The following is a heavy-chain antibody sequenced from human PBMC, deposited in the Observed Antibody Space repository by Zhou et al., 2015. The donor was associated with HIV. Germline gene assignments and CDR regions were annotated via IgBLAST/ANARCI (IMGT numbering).Heavy chain of an antibody. J-gene: IGHJ6*01. D-gene: IGHD3-10*01. Sequence: QVQLVQSGAEVKKPGSSVKVSCKASGGTFNTYEISWVRQAPGQGLEWMGGITPTFGGADYAQKLHGRVTITADESTRTAYMELSSLRSDDTAVYYCARGKLLWFGGSGHYVMDVWGQGTTVTVSS. CDR3: ARGKLLWFGGSGHYVMDV. CDR2: ITPTFGGA. CDR1: GGTFNTYE. V-gene: IGHV1-69*01.